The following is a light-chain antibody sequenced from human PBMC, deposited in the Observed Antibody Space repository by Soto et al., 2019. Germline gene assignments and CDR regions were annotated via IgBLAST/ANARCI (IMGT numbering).Light chain of an antibody. V-gene: IGLV2-8*01. Sequence: QSALTQPPSASGSPGQSVTFSCSETSSDVGGYNYVSWYQQYPGKAPKLMIYEVYKRHSGVPDRFSGSKSGNTASLTVSGLQPEDEADYYCSAYAGSSTWVFGGGTKLTVL. CDR2: EVY. CDR1: SSDVGGYNY. J-gene: IGLJ2*01. CDR3: SAYAGSSTWV.